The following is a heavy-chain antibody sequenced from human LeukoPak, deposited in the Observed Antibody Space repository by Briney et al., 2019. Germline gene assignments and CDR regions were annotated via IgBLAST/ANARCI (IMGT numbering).Heavy chain of an antibody. CDR2: ISSSSSYI. CDR1: GFTFSSYS. CDR3: ARDGVDIVVVPAATPGY. V-gene: IGHV3-21*01. J-gene: IGHJ4*02. Sequence: GGSLRLSCAASGFTFSSYSMNWVRQAPGKGLEWVSSISSSSSYIYYADSVKGRFTISRDNAKNSLYLQMNSLRAEDTAVYYCARDGVDIVVVPAATPGYWGQGTLVTVSS. D-gene: IGHD2-2*03.